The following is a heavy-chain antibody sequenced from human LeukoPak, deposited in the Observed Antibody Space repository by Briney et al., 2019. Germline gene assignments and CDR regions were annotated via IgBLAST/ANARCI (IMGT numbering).Heavy chain of an antibody. CDR1: GASVSSYY. CDR3: AGATLGYCSGGSCPVY. Sequence: ETLSLTCTVSGASVSSYYWSWLRQPPGKGLEWIGYIYYSGSTNYNPSLKSRVAISVDTSKNQFSLKLSSVTAADTAVYYCAGATLGYCSGGSCPVYWGQGTLVTVSS. D-gene: IGHD2-15*01. CDR2: IYYSGST. V-gene: IGHV4-59*08. J-gene: IGHJ4*02.